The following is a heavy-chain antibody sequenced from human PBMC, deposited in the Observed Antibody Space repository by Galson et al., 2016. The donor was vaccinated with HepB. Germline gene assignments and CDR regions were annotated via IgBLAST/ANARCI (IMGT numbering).Heavy chain of an antibody. CDR2: IIPIFGTA. V-gene: IGHV1-69*13. CDR1: GGTFNSYA. D-gene: IGHD5-24*01. Sequence: SVKVSCKASGGTFNSYALSWVRQAPGQGLEWMGEIIPIFGTANYAQRFQGRVTITADESTSTAYMELSSLRSEDTAVYYWGKVEDGYNRHYYYGMDVCGQGTTVTVSS. J-gene: IGHJ6*02. CDR3: GKVEDGYNRHYYYGMDV.